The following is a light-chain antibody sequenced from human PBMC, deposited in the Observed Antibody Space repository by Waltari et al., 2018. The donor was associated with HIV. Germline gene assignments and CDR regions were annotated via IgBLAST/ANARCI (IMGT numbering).Light chain of an antibody. CDR1: QSILRSSNNLNF. CDR3: QQCYSVPVT. J-gene: IGKJ3*01. CDR2: WAS. Sequence: DIVMTQSPDSLAVSLGERATIHCKSSQSILRSSNNLNFLAWYQQKPGQPPKFLIYWASTRESGVPDRFSGSGSGTDFTLTISSLQAEDVAVYYCQQCYSVPVTFGPGTKVDIK. V-gene: IGKV4-1*01.